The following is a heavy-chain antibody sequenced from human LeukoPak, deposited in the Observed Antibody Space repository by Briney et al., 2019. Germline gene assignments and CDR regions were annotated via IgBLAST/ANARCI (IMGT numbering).Heavy chain of an antibody. CDR3: AAYDRENLFDY. V-gene: IGHV1-2*02. D-gene: IGHD3-22*01. Sequence: ASVKVSCKASGYTFTSYDINWVRQATGQGLEWMGWINPNSGGTNYAQKFQGRVTMTRDTSISTAYMELSRLRSDDTAVYYCAAYDRENLFDYWGQGTLVTVSS. CDR2: INPNSGGT. J-gene: IGHJ4*02. CDR1: GYTFTSYD.